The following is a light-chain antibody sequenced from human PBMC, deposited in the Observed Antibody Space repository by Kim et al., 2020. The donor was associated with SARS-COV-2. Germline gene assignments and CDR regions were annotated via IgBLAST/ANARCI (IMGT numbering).Light chain of an antibody. CDR1: SSNIGAGYD. CDR2: ANS. Sequence: QRVSISCTGSSSNIGAGYDVHWYQQLPGTAPKLLICANSNRPSGVPDRFSGSKSGTSASLAITGLQAEDEADYYCQSYDSSLSGWVFGGGTQLTVL. CDR3: QSYDSSLSGWV. J-gene: IGLJ3*02. V-gene: IGLV1-40*01.